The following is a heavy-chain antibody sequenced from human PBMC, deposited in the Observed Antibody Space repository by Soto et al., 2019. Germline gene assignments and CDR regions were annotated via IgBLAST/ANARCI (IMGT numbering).Heavy chain of an antibody. J-gene: IGHJ3*01. CDR2: FMPLFGTA. CDR3: AKRAYCGGDCSAFDV. Sequence: QVQLVQSGAEVKKPGSSVRVSCKASGGINWVRQAPGHGLEWMGGFMPLFGTADYAQRFQGRVTITADELTTTSYMELRSLRSEDTAVYYCAKRAYCGGDCSAFDVWGKGTSVTVSS. V-gene: IGHV1-69*01. CDR1: GG. D-gene: IGHD2-21*02.